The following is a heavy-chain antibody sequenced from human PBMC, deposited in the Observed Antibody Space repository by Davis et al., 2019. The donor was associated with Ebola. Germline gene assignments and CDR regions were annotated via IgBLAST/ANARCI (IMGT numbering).Heavy chain of an antibody. V-gene: IGHV1-18*01. CDR2: ISAYSGRT. Sequence: ASVKVSCKPSGFPFSTYGFNWVRKAPGQGLEWVGWISAYSGRTNYAQKLQGRVTMTTDTSTSTAYMELRSLRSDDTAVYYCARVLPPRGMDVWGQGTTVTVSS. J-gene: IGHJ6*02. CDR3: ARVLPPRGMDV. D-gene: IGHD3-10*01. CDR1: GFPFSTYG.